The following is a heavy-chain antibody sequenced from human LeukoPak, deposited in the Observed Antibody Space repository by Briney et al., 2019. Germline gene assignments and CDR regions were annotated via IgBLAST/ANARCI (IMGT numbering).Heavy chain of an antibody. V-gene: IGHV4-59*01. CDR1: GGSISNYY. Sequence: KPSETLSLTCTVSGGSISNYYWSWIRQPPGKGLGWIAYIYYSGSTNYNPSLKSRVTISIDTSMNQFSLKLNSVTAAGTAVYYCARGLIRQSAFDIWGQGTMVTVSS. CDR3: ARGLIRQSAFDI. CDR2: IYYSGST. D-gene: IGHD2-8*01. J-gene: IGHJ3*02.